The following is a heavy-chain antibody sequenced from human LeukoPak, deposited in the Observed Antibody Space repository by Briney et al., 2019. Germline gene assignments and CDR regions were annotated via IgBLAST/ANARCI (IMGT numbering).Heavy chain of an antibody. D-gene: IGHD1-26*01. V-gene: IGHV4-39*01. CDR2: IYYSGST. J-gene: IGHJ4*02. Sequence: SETLSLTCTVSGGSISSSSYYWGWIRQPPGKGLEWIGSIYYSGSTYYNPSLKSRVTISVDTSKNQFSLKLSSVTAADTAVYYCATWGGSFIDYWGQGTLVTVSS. CDR1: GGSISSSSYY. CDR3: ATWGGSFIDY.